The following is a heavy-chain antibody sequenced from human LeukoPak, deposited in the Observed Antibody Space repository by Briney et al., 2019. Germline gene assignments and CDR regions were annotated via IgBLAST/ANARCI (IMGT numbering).Heavy chain of an antibody. V-gene: IGHV3-9*01. CDR2: INWNGGGT. D-gene: IGHD1-26*01. CDR1: GFTFKDYG. Sequence: GGPLRLSCAATGFTFKDYGMHWVRQPPGKGLEWVSSINWNGGGTDYADSVKGRFTISRDNAKNSLYLQLSSLRPEDTALYYCAKHMRATNTYSFFGLDVWGQGTTVTVSS. J-gene: IGHJ6*02. CDR3: AKHMRATNTYSFFGLDV.